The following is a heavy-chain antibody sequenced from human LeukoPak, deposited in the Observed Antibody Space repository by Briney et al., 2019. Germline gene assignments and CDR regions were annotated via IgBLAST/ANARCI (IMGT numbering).Heavy chain of an antibody. Sequence: GGSLRLSCAASGFTFSSYWMSWVRQAPGKGLEWVANIKQDGSEKYYVDSVKGRFTISRDNAKNSLYLQMNSLRAEDTAVYYCARDRLPYYNEDYGMDVWGQGTTVTVSS. V-gene: IGHV3-7*01. CDR3: ARDRLPYYNEDYGMDV. CDR2: IKQDGSEK. D-gene: IGHD3-10*01. J-gene: IGHJ6*02. CDR1: GFTFSSYW.